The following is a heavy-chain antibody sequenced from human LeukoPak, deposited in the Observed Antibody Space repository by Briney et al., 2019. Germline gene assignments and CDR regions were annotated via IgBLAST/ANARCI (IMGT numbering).Heavy chain of an antibody. Sequence: GASVTVSCKASGYTFSSYGITWVRQAPGQGLEWMGWISAYNGNFNYAQKFQARVTMTTDTSTSTAYLELRSPRFDDTAVYYCAKDIYYGSGSYPGNWGQGTLVTVSS. V-gene: IGHV1-18*01. CDR2: ISAYNGNF. CDR1: GYTFSSYG. CDR3: AKDIYYGSGSYPGN. J-gene: IGHJ4*02. D-gene: IGHD3-10*01.